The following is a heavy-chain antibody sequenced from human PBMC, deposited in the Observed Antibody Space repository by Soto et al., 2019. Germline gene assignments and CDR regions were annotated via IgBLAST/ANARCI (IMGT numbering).Heavy chain of an antibody. CDR3: AKDQGIAASHGID. V-gene: IGHV3-30*18. CDR1: GFTFNNYG. J-gene: IGHJ3*01. Sequence: QVQLVESGGGVVQPGRSLRLSCAASGFTFNNYGMHWVRQAPGKGLEWVAVISNDGSDKYYADPVKGRITISRDNSKNTVYLQMNSLRAEDTAVYYCAKDQGIAASHGIDWGQGTMVTVSS. D-gene: IGHD6-13*01. CDR2: ISNDGSDK.